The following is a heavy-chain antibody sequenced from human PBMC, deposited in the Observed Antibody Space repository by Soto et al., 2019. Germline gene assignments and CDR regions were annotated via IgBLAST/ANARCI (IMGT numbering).Heavy chain of an antibody. V-gene: IGHV4-61*01. D-gene: IGHD3-3*01. CDR3: ARVRDYDFWSGPSYYYMDV. J-gene: IGHJ6*03. CDR1: GGNLSSSIYY. CDR2: IYYSGST. Sequence: SETLSLTCTVAGGNLSSSIYYWSWLRQPPGKGLEWIGYIYYSGSTNYNPSLKSRVTISVDTSKNQFSLKLSSVTAADTAVYYCARVRDYDFWSGPSYYYMDVWGKGTTVTVSS.